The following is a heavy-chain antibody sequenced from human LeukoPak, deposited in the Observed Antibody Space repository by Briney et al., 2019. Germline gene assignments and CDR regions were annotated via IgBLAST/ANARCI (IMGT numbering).Heavy chain of an antibody. Sequence: GGSLRLSCAASVFNFSSYGMHCVRQALGKGLEWVAVISSDGSNKYYADSVKGRFTISRDNSKNTLYLQMNSLRAEDTAVYYCARVGVWGVILYYFPYCSQGTLVTVSS. D-gene: IGHD3-10*02. J-gene: IGHJ4*02. CDR2: ISSDGSNK. CDR3: ARVGVWGVILYYFPY. CDR1: VFNFSSYG. V-gene: IGHV3-30-3*01.